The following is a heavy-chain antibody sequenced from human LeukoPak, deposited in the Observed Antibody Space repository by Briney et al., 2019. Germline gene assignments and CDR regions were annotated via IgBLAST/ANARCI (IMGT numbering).Heavy chain of an antibody. V-gene: IGHV4-34*01. CDR1: GGSFSGYY. J-gene: IGHJ6*03. CDR2: INHSGSA. D-gene: IGHD6-19*01. CDR3: ARGLFSSGWQGSYYYMDV. Sequence: SETLSLTCAVYGGSFSGYYWSWIRQPPGKGLEWIGEINHSGSANYNPSLKSRVSISIDPSKNQFSLRLKSVTAADTAIYYCARGLFSSGWQGSYYYMDVWGKGTTVTVS.